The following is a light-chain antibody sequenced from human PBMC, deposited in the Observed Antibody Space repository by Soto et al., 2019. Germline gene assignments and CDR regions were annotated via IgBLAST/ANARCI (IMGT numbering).Light chain of an antibody. CDR3: QQYGGSPRT. CDR1: QSIGGNF. J-gene: IGKJ1*01. Sequence: EIVLTQSPGTLSLSPGEGATLSCRASQSIGGNFLAWYQQRRGQAPRLLIHGASNRATGIPDRFSGSGSGTDFTLTITRLEPEDFAVYYCQQYGGSPRTFGQGTTGDIK. CDR2: GAS. V-gene: IGKV3-20*01.